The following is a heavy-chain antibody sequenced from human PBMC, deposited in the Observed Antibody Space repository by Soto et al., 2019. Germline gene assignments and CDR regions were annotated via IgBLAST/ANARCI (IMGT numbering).Heavy chain of an antibody. D-gene: IGHD6-19*01. V-gene: IGHV1-69*12. Sequence: QVQLVQSGAEVKKPGSSVKVSCKASGGTFSSYAISWVRQAPGQGLEWMGGTIPIFGTANYAQKFQGRVTITADESTSTAYMELSSQSSEDTAVYYCARAGAAVADTSWYFDLWGRGTLVTVAS. CDR1: GGTFSSYA. CDR2: TIPIFGTA. CDR3: ARAGAAVADTSWYFDL. J-gene: IGHJ2*01.